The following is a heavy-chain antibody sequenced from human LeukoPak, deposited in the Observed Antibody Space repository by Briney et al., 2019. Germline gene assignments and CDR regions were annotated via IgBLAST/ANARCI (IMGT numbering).Heavy chain of an antibody. J-gene: IGHJ4*02. D-gene: IGHD3-22*01. Sequence: ASVKVSCKASGYTFTSYDINWVRQATGQGLEWMGWMNPNSGNTGYAQKFQGRVTMTRNTSISTAYMELSSLRSEDTAAYYCARGQANYYDSSGYDFDYWGQGTLSPSPQ. CDR2: MNPNSGNT. V-gene: IGHV1-8*01. CDR1: GYTFTSYD. CDR3: ARGQANYYDSSGYDFDY.